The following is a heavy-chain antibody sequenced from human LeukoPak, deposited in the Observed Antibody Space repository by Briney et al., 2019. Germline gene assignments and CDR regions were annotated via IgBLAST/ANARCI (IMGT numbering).Heavy chain of an antibody. Sequence: SETLSLTCAVSGYSISSGYYWGWIRQPPGKGLEWLGSIYHSGSTYNNPSLKSRVTMSVDTSKNQFSLKLTSVTAADTAVYYCARQFYYGSVPWFDPWGQGTLVTVSS. D-gene: IGHD3-10*01. V-gene: IGHV4-38-2*01. J-gene: IGHJ5*02. CDR3: ARQFYYGSVPWFDP. CDR2: IYHSGST. CDR1: GYSISSGYY.